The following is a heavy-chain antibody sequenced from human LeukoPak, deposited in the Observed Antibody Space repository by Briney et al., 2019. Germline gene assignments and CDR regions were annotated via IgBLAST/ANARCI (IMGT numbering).Heavy chain of an antibody. CDR2: MNPNSGNT. CDR3: ARRHGRCSDGSCYYPDY. CDR1: GYTFTSYD. V-gene: IGHV1-8*01. Sequence: WASVKVSCKASGYTFTSYDINWVRQATGQGLAWVGWMNPNSGNTGYAQKFQGRVTMTRNSSITTAYMELSSLRSEDTAVYYCARRHGRCSDGSCYYPDYWGQGTLVTVSS. D-gene: IGHD2-15*01. J-gene: IGHJ4*02.